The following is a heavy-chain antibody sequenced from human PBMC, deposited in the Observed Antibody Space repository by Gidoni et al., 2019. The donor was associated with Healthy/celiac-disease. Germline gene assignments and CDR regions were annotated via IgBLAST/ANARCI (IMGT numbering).Heavy chain of an antibody. D-gene: IGHD3-10*01. V-gene: IGHV4-34*01. Sequence: QVQLQQWGARRLKPSAPRSLTCAVYGGSLSGPYWSWIRQPPGKGLGWMGESNHSGSTNYSPSLKSRVTISVDTSKNQFSLKLSSVTAADTAVYYCARGFVVRGVLRHYYGMDVWGQGTTVTVSS. CDR1: GGSLSGPY. J-gene: IGHJ6*02. CDR3: ARGFVVRGVLRHYYGMDV. CDR2: SNHSGST.